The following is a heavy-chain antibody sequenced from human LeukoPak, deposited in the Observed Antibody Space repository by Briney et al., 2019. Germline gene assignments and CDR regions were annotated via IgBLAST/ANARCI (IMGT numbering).Heavy chain of an antibody. D-gene: IGHD3-3*01. CDR1: GFTFSSYG. CDR3: AKWTYYDFSN. J-gene: IGHJ4*02. Sequence: GGTLRLSCAASGFTFSSYGMSWVRQAPGKGLEWVSGISGSGGNTYYADSVKGRFTISRDNSKNTLYLQMNSLRAEDTAVYYCAKWTYYDFSNWGQGTLVTVSS. V-gene: IGHV3-23*01. CDR2: ISGSGGNT.